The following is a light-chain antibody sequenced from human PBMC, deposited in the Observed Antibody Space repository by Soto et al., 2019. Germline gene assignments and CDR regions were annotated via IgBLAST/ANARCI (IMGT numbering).Light chain of an antibody. CDR2: GNS. Sequence: QSVLTQPPSVSGAPGQRVTISCTGSSSNIGAGYDVHWYQQLPGTAPKLLIYGNSNRPSGVPDRFSGSKSGTSASLAITWLQDEDEADYYCQSYDSILSHVVFGGGTKVTVL. V-gene: IGLV1-40*01. J-gene: IGLJ2*01. CDR3: QSYDSILSHVV. CDR1: SSNIGAGYD.